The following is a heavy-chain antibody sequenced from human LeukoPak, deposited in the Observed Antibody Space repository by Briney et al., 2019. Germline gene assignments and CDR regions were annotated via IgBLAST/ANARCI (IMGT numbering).Heavy chain of an antibody. CDR1: GFSFSTYW. D-gene: IGHD5-24*01. Sequence: PGGSLRLSCAASGFSFSTYWMTWVRQAPGKGLEWVATIKQDESEKYYVDSVKGRFTISRDNAKNSLFLQMNSLRAEDTAVYYCAREGRDGYNYNYWGQGTLVTVSS. J-gene: IGHJ4*02. V-gene: IGHV3-7*01. CDR3: AREGRDGYNYNY. CDR2: IKQDESEK.